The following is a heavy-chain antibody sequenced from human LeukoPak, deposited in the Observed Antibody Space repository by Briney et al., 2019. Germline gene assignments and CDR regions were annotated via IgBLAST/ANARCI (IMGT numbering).Heavy chain of an antibody. Sequence: GGSLRLSCAASGFTFSSYGMHWVRQAPGKGLEWVAFIRYDGSNKYYTDSVKGRFTISRDNSKNTLYLQMNSLRAEDTAVYYCARDQLAEAGTYYMDVWGKGTTVTVSS. D-gene: IGHD6-13*01. CDR3: ARDQLAEAGTYYMDV. CDR1: GFTFSSYG. J-gene: IGHJ6*03. CDR2: IRYDGSNK. V-gene: IGHV3-30*02.